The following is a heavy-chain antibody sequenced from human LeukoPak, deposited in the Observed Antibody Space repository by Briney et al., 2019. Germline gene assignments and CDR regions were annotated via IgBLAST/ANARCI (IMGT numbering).Heavy chain of an antibody. CDR3: ARGYYYDSSGYYY. CDR2: ISSSSSYT. CDR1: GFTFSDYY. Sequence: GGSLRLSCAASGFTFSDYYMSWIREAPGKGLEWVSYISSSSSYTNYADSVKGRFTISGDNAKNSLYLQMNSLRAEDTAVYYCARGYYYDSSGYYYWGQGTLVTVSS. D-gene: IGHD3-22*01. V-gene: IGHV3-11*06. J-gene: IGHJ4*02.